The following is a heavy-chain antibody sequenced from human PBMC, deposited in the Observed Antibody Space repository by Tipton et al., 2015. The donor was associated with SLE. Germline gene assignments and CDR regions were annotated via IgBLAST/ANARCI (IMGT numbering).Heavy chain of an antibody. V-gene: IGHV3-7*02. J-gene: IGHJ5*02. Sequence: SLRLSCAASGFTFSSYWMSWVRQAPGKGLEWVANIKQDGSEKYYVDSVKGRFTISRDNSKNTLYLQMNSLRAEDTAVYYCAKGTPRYWSGGSCSPMFDPWGQGTLVTVSS. CDR3: AKGTPRYWSGGSCSPMFDP. D-gene: IGHD2-15*01. CDR2: IKQDGSEK. CDR1: GFTFSSYW.